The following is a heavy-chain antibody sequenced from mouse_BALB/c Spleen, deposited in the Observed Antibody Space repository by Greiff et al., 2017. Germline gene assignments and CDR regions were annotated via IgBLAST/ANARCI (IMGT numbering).Heavy chain of an antibody. D-gene: IGHD2-1*01. J-gene: IGHJ3*01. CDR2: INPSTGYT. CDR1: GYTFTSYW. Sequence: VQLQQSGAELAKPGASVKMSCKASGYTFTSYWMHWVKQRPGQGLEWIGYINPSTGYTEYNQKFKDKATLTADKSSSTAYMQLSSLTSEDSAVYYCARSEDYGNHLFGYWGQGTLVTVSA. V-gene: IGHV1-7*01. CDR3: ARSEDYGNHLFGY.